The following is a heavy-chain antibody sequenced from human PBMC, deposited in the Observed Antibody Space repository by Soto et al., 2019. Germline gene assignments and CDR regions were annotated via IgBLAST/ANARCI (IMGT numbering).Heavy chain of an antibody. D-gene: IGHD3-22*01. J-gene: IGHJ4*02. CDR3: VKKRSYDRTNYDHFDY. Sequence: PGGSRRLSCATSGFSFSTYPMSWVRQAPGKGLEWVTAISANGRGTSYADSVKGRFTILRDNSRNTLFLQMNSLRADDTAVYFCVKKRSYDRTNYDHFDYWGQGTLVTVSS. CDR1: GFSFSTYP. V-gene: IGHV3-23*01. CDR2: ISANGRGT.